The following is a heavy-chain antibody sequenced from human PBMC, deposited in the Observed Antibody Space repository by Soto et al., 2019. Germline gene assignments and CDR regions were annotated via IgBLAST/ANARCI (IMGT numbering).Heavy chain of an antibody. CDR1: GFIFSSYT. CDR2: ISASSTYM. CDR3: ARGWLRDPWMY. J-gene: IGHJ4*02. V-gene: IGHV3-21*01. D-gene: IGHD5-12*01. Sequence: EVQLVESGGGLVXPGGSXRXSCAASGFIFSSYTMNWVRQAPGKGLEWVSSISASSTYMYYADSLKGRFTISRGNAYNSLYLQMNSLRAEDTAVYYCARGWLRDPWMYWGQGTLVTVSS.